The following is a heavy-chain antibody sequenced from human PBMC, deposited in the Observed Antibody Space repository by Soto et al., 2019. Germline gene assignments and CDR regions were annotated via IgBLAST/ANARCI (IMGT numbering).Heavy chain of an antibody. CDR2: IYYSGST. Sequence: PSETLSLTCTVSGGSISCSSYYWGWIRQPPGKGLEWIGSIYYSGSTYYNPSLKSRVTISVDTSKNQFSLKLSSVTAADTAVYYCARHPSEAAGTEYYFDYWGQGTLVTVSS. V-gene: IGHV4-39*01. CDR1: GGSISCSSYY. CDR3: ARHPSEAAGTEYYFDY. D-gene: IGHD6-13*01. J-gene: IGHJ4*02.